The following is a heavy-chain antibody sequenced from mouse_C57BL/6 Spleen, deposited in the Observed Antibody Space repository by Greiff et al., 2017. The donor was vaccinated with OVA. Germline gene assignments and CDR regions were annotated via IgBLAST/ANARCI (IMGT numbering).Heavy chain of an antibody. J-gene: IGHJ2*01. D-gene: IGHD1-1*01. V-gene: IGHV1-82*01. Sequence: QVQLQQSGPELVKPGASVKISCKASGYAFSSSWMNWVKQRPGQGLEWIGRIYPGDGDTNYNGKFKGKATLTADKSSSTAYMQLSSLTSEDFAVYFCAPITTVVEYYFDYWGQGTTLTVPS. CDR1: GYAFSSSW. CDR3: APITTVVEYYFDY. CDR2: IYPGDGDT.